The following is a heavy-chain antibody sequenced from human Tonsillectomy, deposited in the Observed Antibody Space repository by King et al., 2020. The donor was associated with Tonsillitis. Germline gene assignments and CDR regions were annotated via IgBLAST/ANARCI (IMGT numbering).Heavy chain of an antibody. D-gene: IGHD4-17*01. J-gene: IGHJ4*02. V-gene: IGHV2-5*02. CDR2: IYWDDDK. CDR1: GFSLSTSGVG. CDR3: AHTRGLTTVTTFGY. Sequence: ITLKESGPTLVKPTQTLTLTCTFSGFSLSTSGVGVGWIRQPPRKALEWLALIYWDDDKRYSPSLKSRLTITKDTSKNQVVLTMTNMDPVDTATYYCAHTRGLTTVTTFGYWGQGTLVTVSS.